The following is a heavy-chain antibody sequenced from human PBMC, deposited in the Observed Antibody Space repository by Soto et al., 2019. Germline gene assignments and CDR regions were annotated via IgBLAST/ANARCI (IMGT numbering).Heavy chain of an antibody. CDR1: GFTFSTYT. V-gene: IGHV3-21*01. CDR3: ERDRVEGDYDSSGYSL. J-gene: IGHJ4*02. CDR2: ISSSSTYI. Sequence: ESGGGLVKPGGSLRLSCAASGFTFSTYTMNWVRQAPGKGLEWVSSISSSSTYIYYADSLKGRFTISRDNAKNSLYLQMNGLRAEDTAVYYCERDRVEGDYDSSGYSLWGQGTLVTVSS. D-gene: IGHD3-22*01.